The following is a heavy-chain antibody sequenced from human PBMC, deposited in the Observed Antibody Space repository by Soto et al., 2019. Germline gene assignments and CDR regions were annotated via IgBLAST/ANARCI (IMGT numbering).Heavy chain of an antibody. V-gene: IGHV4-34*01. Sequence: QVQLQQRGAGLLKPSETLSLTCAVYGGSFSGYYWSWIRQPPGKGLEWIGEINHSGSTNYNPSLKSRVTISVDTSKNQFSLKLSSVTAADTAVYYCARGRGDGYNTRRWFDPWGQGTLVTVSS. D-gene: IGHD5-12*01. J-gene: IGHJ5*02. CDR1: GGSFSGYY. CDR3: ARGRGDGYNTRRWFDP. CDR2: INHSGST.